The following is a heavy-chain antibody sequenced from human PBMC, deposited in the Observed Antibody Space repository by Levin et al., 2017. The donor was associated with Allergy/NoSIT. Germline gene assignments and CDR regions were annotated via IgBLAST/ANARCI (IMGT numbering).Heavy chain of an antibody. V-gene: IGHV3-23*01. D-gene: IGHD4-17*01. J-gene: IGHJ4*02. CDR1: GFTFSDYA. Sequence: SGGSLRLSCAASGFTFSDYAMSWVRQAPGKGLEWVSSMSGSGVSIYYADSVKGRFTVSRDNSRNTLYLQMNSLRAEDTAVYYCARRMVTTKFFDYWGQGTLVTVSS. CDR2: MSGSGVSI. CDR3: ARRMVTTKFFDY.